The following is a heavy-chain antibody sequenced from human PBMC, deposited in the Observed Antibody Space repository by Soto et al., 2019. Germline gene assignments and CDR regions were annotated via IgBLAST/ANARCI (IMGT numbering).Heavy chain of an antibody. CDR1: GDSVSSNSAA. J-gene: IGHJ4*02. CDR2: TYYRSEWYN. CDR3: ARDDYISGWKVY. D-gene: IGHD6-19*01. Sequence: SQTLSLTFAISGDSVSSNSAAWHWIRQSPSRGLEWLGRTYYRSEWYNDYALSVKSRISVNPDTSKNQFSLQLNSVTPEDTAVYYGARDDYISGWKVYWGQGNLVTVSS. V-gene: IGHV6-1*01.